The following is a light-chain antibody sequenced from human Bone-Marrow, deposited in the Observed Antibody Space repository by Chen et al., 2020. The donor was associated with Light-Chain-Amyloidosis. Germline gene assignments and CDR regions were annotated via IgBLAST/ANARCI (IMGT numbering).Light chain of an antibody. CDR3: SSYTSSSTWV. CDR2: EVS. J-gene: IGLJ3*02. CDR1: SSDVGAYNY. V-gene: IGLV2-14*01. Sequence: QSALTHPASVSGSPGQSITISCTGTSSDVGAYNYVSWYQQHPGKAPKLMIYEVSNRPSGVSNRFSGSKSGNTASLTISGLQTEDEADYYCSSYTSSSTWVFGGGTKLTVL.